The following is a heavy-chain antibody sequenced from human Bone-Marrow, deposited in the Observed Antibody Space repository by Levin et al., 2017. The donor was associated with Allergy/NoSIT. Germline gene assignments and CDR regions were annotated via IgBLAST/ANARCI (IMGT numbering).Heavy chain of an antibody. D-gene: IGHD1/OR15-1a*01. CDR1: GFSFSDYA. J-gene: IGHJ3*01. V-gene: IGHV3-23*01. Sequence: GGSLRLSCAASGFSFSDYAMTWVRQAPGKGLEWVSVITGGGFNTYYGDSVKGRFTVSRDNSKNMLYLELSSLSAEDTAVYYCAKKQGGTSGFSFDVWGQGTMVTVSS. CDR2: ITGGGFNT. CDR3: AKKQGGTSGFSFDV.